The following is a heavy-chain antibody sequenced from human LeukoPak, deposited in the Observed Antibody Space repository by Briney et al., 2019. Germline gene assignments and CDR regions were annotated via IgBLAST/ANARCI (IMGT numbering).Heavy chain of an antibody. CDR3: ARDVVVRGVILIDY. D-gene: IGHD3-10*01. CDR2: ISSSSSYI. J-gene: IGHJ4*02. CDR1: GFTFSSYC. Sequence: KSGGSLRLSCAASGFTFSSYCMNWVRQAPGKGLEWVSSISSSSSYIYYADSVKGRFTISRDNAKNSLYLQMNSLRAEDTAVYYCARDVVVRGVILIDYWGQGTLVTVSS. V-gene: IGHV3-21*01.